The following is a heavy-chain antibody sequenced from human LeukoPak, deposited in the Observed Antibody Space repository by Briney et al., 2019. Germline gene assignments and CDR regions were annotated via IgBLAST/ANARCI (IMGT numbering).Heavy chain of an antibody. CDR2: INTRSGDA. V-gene: IGHV1-18*01. D-gene: IGHD2/OR15-2a*01. J-gene: IGHJ4*02. Sequence: DSVKVSCKASGYTFTNYGIAWVRQAPGQGLEWMGWINTRSGDAQLAHSLQARVTMTTDTSTSTASMELGSLGSDDTAVYYCARDTDFSIDYLGQGSLVTVSS. CDR3: ARDTDFSIDY. CDR1: GYTFTNYG.